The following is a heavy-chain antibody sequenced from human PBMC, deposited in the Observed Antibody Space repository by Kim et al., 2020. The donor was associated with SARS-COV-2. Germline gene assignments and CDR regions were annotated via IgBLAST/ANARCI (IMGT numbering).Heavy chain of an antibody. V-gene: IGHV1-46*01. CDR2: GST. D-gene: IGHD3-3*01. CDR3: ARDGEAFDI. J-gene: IGHJ3*02. Sequence: GSTSYAQKFQGRVTMTRDTSTSTVYMELSSLRSEDTAVYYCARDGEAFDIWGQGTMVTVSS.